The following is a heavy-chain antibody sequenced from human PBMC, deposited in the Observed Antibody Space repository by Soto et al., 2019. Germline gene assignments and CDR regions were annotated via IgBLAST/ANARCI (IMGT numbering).Heavy chain of an antibody. V-gene: IGHV4-34*01. CDR1: GGTFSGYY. CDR3: ARDPTGEIPTRDHAWFDL. D-gene: IGHD3-16*01. CDR2: INHSGVT. Sequence: SETLSLTCADSGGTFSGYYWSWIRQHPGKGLEWIGEINHSGVTNYSPSLKSRAPIPVNRPTNQFPLNLPSVTAANTAFYNCARDPTGEIPTRDHAWFDLWGQGTLVTVSS. J-gene: IGHJ5*02.